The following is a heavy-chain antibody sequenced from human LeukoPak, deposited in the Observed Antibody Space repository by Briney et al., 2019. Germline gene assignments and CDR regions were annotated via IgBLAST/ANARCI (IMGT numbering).Heavy chain of an antibody. CDR2: IYYSGST. V-gene: IGHV4-31*03. J-gene: IGHJ5*02. D-gene: IGHD3-10*01. CDR1: GGSISSGGYY. CDR3: ARSPRYTMVRGVIDL. Sequence: SQTLSLTCTVSGGSISSGGYYWSWIRQHPGKGLEWIGYIYYSGSTYYNPSLKSRVTISVDTSKNQFSLKLSSVTAADTAVHYCARSPRYTMVRGVIDLWGQGTLVTVSS.